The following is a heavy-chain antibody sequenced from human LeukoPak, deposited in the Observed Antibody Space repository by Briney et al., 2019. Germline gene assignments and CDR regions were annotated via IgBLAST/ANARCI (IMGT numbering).Heavy chain of an antibody. V-gene: IGHV3-53*05. D-gene: IGHD3-10*01. CDR1: GFTVSSNY. J-gene: IGHJ4*02. CDR3: AKDLLSITMVRAADY. CDR2: IYSDGST. Sequence: GGSLRLSCAASGFTVSSNYMSWVRQAPGKGLEWVSVIYSDGSTYYAGSVKGRFTFSRDNSKNTLYLQMNSLRAEDTAVYYCAKDLLSITMVRAADYWGQGTLVTVSS.